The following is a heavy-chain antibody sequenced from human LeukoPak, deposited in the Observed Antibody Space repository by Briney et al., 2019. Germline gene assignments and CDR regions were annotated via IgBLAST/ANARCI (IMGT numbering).Heavy chain of an antibody. CDR2: LYYAGST. CDR1: GGSISTSSQY. CDR3: ARPFYSSGWCGAFDI. Sequence: IPSETLSLTCSVSGGSISTSSQYWVWIRQTPGKGLEWIGSLYYAGSTYNNPSLESRVTISIDTSKNQFSLRLTSVTAADTAVYFCARPFYSSGWCGAFDIWGPGTMVTVSS. D-gene: IGHD6-19*01. J-gene: IGHJ3*02. V-gene: IGHV4-39*01.